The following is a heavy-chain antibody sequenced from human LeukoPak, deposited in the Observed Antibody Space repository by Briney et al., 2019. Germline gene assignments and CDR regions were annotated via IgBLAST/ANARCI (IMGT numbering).Heavy chain of an antibody. CDR2: IYYSGST. CDR1: GGSISSYY. V-gene: IGHV4-59*12. J-gene: IGHJ4*02. Sequence: PSETLSLTCTVSGGSISSYYWSWIRQPPGKGLEWIGYIYYSGSTYYNPSLRSRVTISVDTSKNRFSLQLNSVTPEDTAVYYCARGFCESTPGGFDSWGQGTLVTVSS. CDR3: ARGFCESTPGGFDS. D-gene: IGHD3-16*01.